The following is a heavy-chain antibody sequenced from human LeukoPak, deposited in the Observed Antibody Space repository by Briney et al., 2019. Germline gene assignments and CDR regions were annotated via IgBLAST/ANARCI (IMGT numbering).Heavy chain of an antibody. CDR2: IYTSGST. J-gene: IGHJ3*02. D-gene: IGHD3-22*01. CDR3: ARYDYYDSSGLPLDAFDI. CDR1: GGSISSYY. V-gene: IGHV4-4*07. Sequence: PSETLSLTCTVSGGSISSYYWSWLRQPAGKGLEWIGRIYTSGSTNYNPSLESRVTISVDKSKNQFSLKLSSVTAADTAVYYCARYDYYDSSGLPLDAFDIWGQGTMVTVSS.